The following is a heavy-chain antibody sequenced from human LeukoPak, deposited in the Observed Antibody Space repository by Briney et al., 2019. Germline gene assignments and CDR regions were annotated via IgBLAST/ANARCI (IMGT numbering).Heavy chain of an antibody. CDR3: ASWRYYDSSGPGGP. V-gene: IGHV1-2*02. J-gene: IGHJ5*02. CDR2: INPNSGGT. D-gene: IGHD3-22*01. Sequence: ASVKVSCKASGYTFTGYYMHWVRQAPGQGLEWMGWINPNSGGTNYAQKFRGRVTMTRDTSISTAYMELSRLRSDDTAVYYCASWRYYDSSGPGGPWGQGTLVTVSS. CDR1: GYTFTGYY.